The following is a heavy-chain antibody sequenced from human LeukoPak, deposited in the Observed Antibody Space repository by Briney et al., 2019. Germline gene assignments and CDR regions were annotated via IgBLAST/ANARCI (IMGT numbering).Heavy chain of an antibody. J-gene: IGHJ4*02. Sequence: QPGGSLRLSCTASGFTFSNFWMGWVRQAPGKGLEWVANIKQDETEKYYVDSVKGRFTISRDNAKNSLYLQMNSLRAEDTAVYYCARTVELLWFGGLSQADFDYWGQGTLVTVSS. CDR2: IKQDETEK. CDR1: GFTFSNFW. V-gene: IGHV3-7*01. CDR3: ARTVELLWFGGLSQADFDY. D-gene: IGHD3-10*01.